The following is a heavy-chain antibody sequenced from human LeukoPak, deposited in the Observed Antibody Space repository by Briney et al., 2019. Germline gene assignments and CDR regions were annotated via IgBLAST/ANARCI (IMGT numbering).Heavy chain of an antibody. Sequence: PSETLSLTCAVYGGSFSGYYWSWIRQPPGKGLEWIGEIYHSGSTNYNPSLKSRVTISVDRSKNQFSLKLSSVTAADTAVYYCAREPEGGSCFFDYWGQGTLVTVSS. CDR1: GGSFSGYY. D-gene: IGHD2-15*01. CDR2: IYHSGST. CDR3: AREPEGGSCFFDY. J-gene: IGHJ4*02. V-gene: IGHV4-34*01.